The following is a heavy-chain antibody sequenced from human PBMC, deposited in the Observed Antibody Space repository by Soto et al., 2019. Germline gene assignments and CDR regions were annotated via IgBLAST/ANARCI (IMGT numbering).Heavy chain of an antibody. J-gene: IGHJ4*02. D-gene: IGHD5-18*01. Sequence: GGSLRLSCAASGFTFDDYAMHWVRQAPGKGLEWVSGISWNSGSIGYADSVKGRFTVPRDNAKNSLYLQMNSLRAEDTALYYCAKARYRTAMGSLGYWGQGTLVTVSS. CDR1: GFTFDDYA. CDR2: ISWNSGSI. V-gene: IGHV3-9*01. CDR3: AKARYRTAMGSLGY.